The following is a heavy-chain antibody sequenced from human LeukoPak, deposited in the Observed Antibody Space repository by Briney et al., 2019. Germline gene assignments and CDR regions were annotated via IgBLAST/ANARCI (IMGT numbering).Heavy chain of an antibody. CDR2: IKEDGSEN. CDR1: GFTFSSYA. D-gene: IGHD4-17*01. V-gene: IGHV3-7*01. CDR3: ARYGNNVDNAFDI. Sequence: PGGSLRLSCAASGFTFSSYAMHWVRQAPGKGLEWVANIKEDGSENYYVDSVKGRFTISRDNAENSLYLQMNSLRVEDTALYYCARYGNNVDNAFDIWGQGTMVTVSS. J-gene: IGHJ3*02.